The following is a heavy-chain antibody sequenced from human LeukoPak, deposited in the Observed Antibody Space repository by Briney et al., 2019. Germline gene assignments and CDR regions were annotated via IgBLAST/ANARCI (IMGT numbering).Heavy chain of an antibody. CDR3: ARSTTGTTVFPAIYYYYYYMDV. J-gene: IGHJ6*03. CDR1: GFPFSSYS. V-gene: IGHV3-48*04. CDR2: ISSSNSTI. D-gene: IGHD1-7*01. Sequence: GGSLRLSCAASGFPFSSYSMNSVRQAPGKGVEWGSYISSSNSTIYYADSVKGRFTISRDNAKNSLDLQMNSLRAEDTAVYYCARSTTGTTVFPAIYYYYYYMDVWGKGTTVTVSS.